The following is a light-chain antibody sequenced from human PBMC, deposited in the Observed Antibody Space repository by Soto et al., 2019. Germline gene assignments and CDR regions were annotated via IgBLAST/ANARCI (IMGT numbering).Light chain of an antibody. CDR2: ATS. J-gene: IGKJ1*01. CDR1: QGIRND. CDR3: RQDYSYLRR. V-gene: IGKV1-6*01. Sequence: AIQMTQSPSSLSASVGDRVTITCRASQGIRNDLGWYQQRPGKAPKLLIYATSNLQTGVPSRFSGSGSGTDFTLTISTLKPENFATYYCRQDYSYLRRSGKGTKGE.